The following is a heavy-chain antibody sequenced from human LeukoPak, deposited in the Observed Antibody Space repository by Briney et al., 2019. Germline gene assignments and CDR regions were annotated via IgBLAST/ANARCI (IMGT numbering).Heavy chain of an antibody. V-gene: IGHV3-9*01. CDR2: ISWNSGSI. Sequence: GGSLRLSCAASGFTFDDYAMHWVRQAPGKGLEWVSGISWNSGSIGYADSVKGRFTISRDSAKNSLYLQMNSLRAEDTALYYCAKDLGTLEYYGSGKGGMDVWGQGTTVTVSS. D-gene: IGHD3-10*01. J-gene: IGHJ6*02. CDR3: AKDLGTLEYYGSGKGGMDV. CDR1: GFTFDDYA.